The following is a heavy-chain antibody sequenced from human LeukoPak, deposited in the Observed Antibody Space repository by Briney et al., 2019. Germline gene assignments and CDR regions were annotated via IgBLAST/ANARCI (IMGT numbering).Heavy chain of an antibody. J-gene: IGHJ4*02. V-gene: IGHV3-33*01. CDR3: ASALGVVPAAHFDY. CDR2: IWYDESDK. CDR1: GFTFSSYG. Sequence: GGSLRLSCAASGFTFSSYGMHWVRQAPGKGLEWVAVIWYDESDKYYADSVKGRFTISRDNSKNTLYLQMNSLRAEVTAVYYGASALGVVPAAHFDYWGQGTLVTVYS. D-gene: IGHD2-2*01.